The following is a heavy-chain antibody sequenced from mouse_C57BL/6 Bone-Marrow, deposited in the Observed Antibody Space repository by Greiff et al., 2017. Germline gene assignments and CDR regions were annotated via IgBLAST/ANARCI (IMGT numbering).Heavy chain of an antibody. Sequence: VQLQQPGAELVRPGSSVTLSCKASGYTFTSYWMHWVKQRPIQGLEWIGNIDPSDSETHYNQKFKDKATLTVDKSSSTSYMQLSSLTSEDSAVYYGARSITTVDRWYFDFWGTGATVTVAS. V-gene: IGHV1-52*01. CDR1: GYTFTSYW. D-gene: IGHD1-1*01. CDR3: ARSITTVDRWYFDF. J-gene: IGHJ1*03. CDR2: IDPSDSET.